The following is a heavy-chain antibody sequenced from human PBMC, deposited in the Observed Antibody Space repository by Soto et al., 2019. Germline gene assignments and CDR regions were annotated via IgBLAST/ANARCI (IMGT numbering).Heavy chain of an antibody. V-gene: IGHV4-39*01. J-gene: IGHJ6*02. CDR2: IYYSGST. Sequence: NPSETLSLTCAVSGGSINSAYYWGWIRQPPGKGLEWIGSIYYSGSTSYNPSLKSRVTISADTSKNQFSLKLSSVTAADTAVYYCARRLFFDSSGFEGGLLAVCGQGSSVPGSS. CDR3: ARRLFFDSSGFEGGLLAV. D-gene: IGHD3-22*01. CDR1: GGSINSAYY.